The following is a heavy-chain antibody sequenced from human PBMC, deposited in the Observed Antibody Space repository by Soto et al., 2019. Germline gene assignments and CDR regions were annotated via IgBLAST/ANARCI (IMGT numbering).Heavy chain of an antibody. CDR1: GFTFSSYA. D-gene: IGHD1-26*01. V-gene: IGHV3-30-3*01. CDR2: ISYDGSNK. J-gene: IGHJ4*02. Sequence: QVQLVESGGGVVQPGRSLRLSCAASGFTFSSYAMHWVRQAPGKGLEWVAVISYDGSNKYYADSVKGRFTISRDNSKNTLYLQMNSLSAEDTAVYYCARRVGAITYYFDYWGQGTLVTVSS. CDR3: ARRVGAITYYFDY.